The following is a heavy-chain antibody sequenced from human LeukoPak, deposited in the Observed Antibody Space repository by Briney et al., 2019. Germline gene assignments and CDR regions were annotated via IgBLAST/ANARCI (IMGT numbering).Heavy chain of an antibody. J-gene: IGHJ4*02. Sequence: GGSLRLSCAASGFTFSSYEMNWVRQAPGKGLEWVSYISSSGNTIYYADSVKGRFTISRDNAKNSLYLQMNSLRAEDTAVYYCARALATGPYFDYWGQGTLVTVSS. V-gene: IGHV3-48*03. D-gene: IGHD5-12*01. CDR1: GFTFSSYE. CDR3: ARALATGPYFDY. CDR2: ISSSGNTI.